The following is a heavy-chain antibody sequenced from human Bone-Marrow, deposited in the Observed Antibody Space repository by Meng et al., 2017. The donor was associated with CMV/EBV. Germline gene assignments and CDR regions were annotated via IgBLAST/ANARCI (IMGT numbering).Heavy chain of an antibody. V-gene: IGHV4-39*07. J-gene: IGHJ1*01. CDR2: IYYSGST. CDR1: GGSISSSSYY. Sequence: SETLSLTCTVSGGSISSSSYYWGWIRQPPGKGLEWIGSIYYSGSTYYNPSLKSRVTISVDTSNNQFSLKLSAVTAADTAVYYCAREARPYDGRWNPPEYFQQWGQGTLVTVSS. D-gene: IGHD1-1*01. CDR3: AREARPYDGRWNPPEYFQQ.